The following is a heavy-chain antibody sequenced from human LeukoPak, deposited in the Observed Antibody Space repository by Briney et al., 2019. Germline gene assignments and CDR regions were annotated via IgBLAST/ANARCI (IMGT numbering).Heavy chain of an antibody. CDR3: AATTDIVVVVAASSPYCEY. CDR1: RGTFSSYA. CDR2: IIPIFGTA. J-gene: IGHJ4*02. V-gene: IGHV1-69*01. Sequence: SVKVSCNAARGTFSSYATSWVRQAPGQGLEWMGGIIPIFGTANYAQKFQGRVTITADESTSTAYMELSSLRSEDTAVYYCAATTDIVVVVAASSPYCEYWGQETLVTVSS. D-gene: IGHD2-15*01.